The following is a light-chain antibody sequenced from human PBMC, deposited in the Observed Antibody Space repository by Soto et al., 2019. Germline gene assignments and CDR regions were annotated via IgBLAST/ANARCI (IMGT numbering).Light chain of an antibody. CDR2: TNT. V-gene: IGLV1-40*01. J-gene: IGLJ2*01. Sequence: QSVLTQPPSVSEAPGQRVTISCTGSNSNIGAGFDVHWYQQLPGTAPKLLIYTNTNRPSGVPDRFSGSKSGTSASLAITGLQAEDEADYYCQSYDSSLSVHVIFGGGTKVTVL. CDR1: NSNIGAGFD. CDR3: QSYDSSLSVHVI.